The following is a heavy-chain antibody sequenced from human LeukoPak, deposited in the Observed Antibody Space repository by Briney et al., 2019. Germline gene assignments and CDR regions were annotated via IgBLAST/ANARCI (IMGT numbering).Heavy chain of an antibody. J-gene: IGHJ6*03. CDR3: ARLYYYYYYMDV. CDR2: IYYSGST. CDR1: GGSISSSSYY. V-gene: IGHV4-39*01. Sequence: SETLSLTCTVSGGSISSSSYYWGWIRQPPGKGLEWIGTIYYSGSTYYSPSLKSRVTISVDTSQNQFSLTVNSVTAADTAVYYCARLYYYYYYMDVWGKGTTVTAS.